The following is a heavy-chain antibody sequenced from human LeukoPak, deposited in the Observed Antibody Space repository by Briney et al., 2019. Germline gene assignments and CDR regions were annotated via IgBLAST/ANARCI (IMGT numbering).Heavy chain of an antibody. D-gene: IGHD3-22*01. CDR1: GGSLSSYY. Sequence: SETLSLTCIVSGGSLSSYYWSWIRQPPGKGLEWIGYINYSGSTNYNPSLKSRVTMSVDTSKNQFSLKLSSVTAADTAVYYCARHIAISGLRGFDYWGQGTLVTVSS. V-gene: IGHV4-59*01. CDR2: INYSGST. CDR3: ARHIAISGLRGFDY. J-gene: IGHJ4*02.